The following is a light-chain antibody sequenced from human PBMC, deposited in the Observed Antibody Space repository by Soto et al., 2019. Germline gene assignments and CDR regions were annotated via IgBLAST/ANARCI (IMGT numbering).Light chain of an antibody. V-gene: IGKV1-5*01. CDR1: QSINNW. CDR3: QQYDTYPLT. Sequence: IQLTQSPSSLSASVGDRVTITCRASQSINNWLAWYQQIPGKAPKFLIYDASTLETGVPSRFSGSASGTEFTLTISGLQPEDVASYYCQQYDTYPLTFGGGTKVDIK. J-gene: IGKJ4*01. CDR2: DAS.